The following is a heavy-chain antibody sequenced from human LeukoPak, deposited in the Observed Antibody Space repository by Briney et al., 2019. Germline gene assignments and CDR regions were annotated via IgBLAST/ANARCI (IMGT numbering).Heavy chain of an antibody. D-gene: IGHD1-26*01. CDR1: GFTFSSYN. CDR2: ITSSSSYI. V-gene: IGHV3-21*06. J-gene: IGHJ6*03. CDR3: ARDPHSGNYGAYYYYYMDV. Sequence: PGGSLRLSCAASGFTFSSYNMNWVRQAPGKGLEWVSSITSSSSYIYYADSVKGRFTISRDNAKNSLYLQMDSLRVEDTAEYYCARDPHSGNYGAYYYYYMDVWGKGTTVTVSS.